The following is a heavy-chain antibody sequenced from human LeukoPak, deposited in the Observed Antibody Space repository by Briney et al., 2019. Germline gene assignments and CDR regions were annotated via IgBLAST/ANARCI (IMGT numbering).Heavy chain of an antibody. J-gene: IGHJ4*02. CDR3: ATVDSRLVLFLGY. CDR2: ISSSSTYI. Sequence: AGGSLRLSCAASGFIFSSYNMNWVRQAPGKGLEWVSSISSSSTYIYYADSVKGRFTVSRDNAKKSLYLQMNSLRVEDTAVYYCATVDSRLVLFLGYWGQGTLVTVSS. V-gene: IGHV3-21*04. CDR1: GFIFSSYN. D-gene: IGHD6-19*01.